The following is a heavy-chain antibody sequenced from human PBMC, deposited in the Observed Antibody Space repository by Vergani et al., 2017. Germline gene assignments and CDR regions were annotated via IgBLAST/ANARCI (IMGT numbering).Heavy chain of an antibody. Sequence: QVQLQESGPGLVKPSETLSLTCTVSGGSISSYYWSWIRQPPGKGLEWIGYIYYSGSTNYNPSLKSRDTISVDTSKNQFSLKLSSVTAADTAVYYCARGGAYCTNGVCWFDYWGQGTLVTVSS. V-gene: IGHV4-59*01. CDR3: ARGGAYCTNGVCWFDY. D-gene: IGHD2-8*01. CDR1: GGSISSYY. CDR2: IYYSGST. J-gene: IGHJ4*02.